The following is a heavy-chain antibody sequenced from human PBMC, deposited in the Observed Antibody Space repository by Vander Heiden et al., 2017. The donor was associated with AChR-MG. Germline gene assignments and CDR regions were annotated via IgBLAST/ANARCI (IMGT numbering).Heavy chain of an antibody. J-gene: IGHJ4*02. Sequence: EVQLLESGGGLVQPGGSLRLSCVLSGFTFSSYGMSWARQAPGKGLEWVSSISGSGGGTYYGDSVKGRFTISRDNSKNTLYLQMNSLRVEDTAIYYCAKAGSLSDYPIDYWCQGTLVTVSS. D-gene: IGHD4-17*01. CDR2: ISGSGGGT. CDR1: GFTFSSYG. CDR3: AKAGSLSDYPIDY. V-gene: IGHV3-23*01.